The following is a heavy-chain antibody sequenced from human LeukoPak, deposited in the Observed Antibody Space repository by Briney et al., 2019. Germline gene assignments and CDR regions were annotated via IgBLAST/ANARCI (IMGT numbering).Heavy chain of an antibody. CDR2: IYTSGST. Sequence: SETLSLTCTVSGGSISSYYWSWIRQPAGKGLEWIGRIYTSGSTNYNPSLKSRVTMSVDTSKNQFSLKLSSVTAADTAVYYCARETNVEVPAAMVYYYYMDVWGKGTTVTVSS. J-gene: IGHJ6*03. CDR1: GGSISSYY. V-gene: IGHV4-4*07. D-gene: IGHD2-2*01. CDR3: ARETNVEVPAAMVYYYYMDV.